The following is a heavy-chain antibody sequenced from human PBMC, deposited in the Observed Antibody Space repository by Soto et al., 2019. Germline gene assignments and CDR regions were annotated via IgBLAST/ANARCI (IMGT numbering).Heavy chain of an antibody. CDR3: ARVPGYYYHYYMDV. CDR2: INHSGST. V-gene: IGHV4-34*01. Sequence: SETLSLTCAVYGGSFSGCYWSWIRQPPGKGLEWIGEINHSGSTNYNPSLKSRVTISVDTSKNQFSLKLSSVTAADTAVYYCARVPGYYYHYYMDVWGKGTTVTVSS. J-gene: IGHJ6*03. CDR1: GGSFSGCY.